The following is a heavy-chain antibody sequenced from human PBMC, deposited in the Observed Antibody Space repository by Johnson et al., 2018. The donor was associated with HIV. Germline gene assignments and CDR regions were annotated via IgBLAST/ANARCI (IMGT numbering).Heavy chain of an antibody. CDR2: INWNGGRT. J-gene: IGHJ3*02. CDR3: ARQHNYDSSGQGGGLDI. D-gene: IGHD3-22*01. V-gene: IGHV3-20*04. CDR1: GFIFDDYD. Sequence: VQLVESGGSVVRPGGSLRLSCAGSGFIFDDYDMTWVRQSPGKGLEWVSGINWNGGRTGYADSVKGRFTISRENAKNSLYLQMNSLRVEDTALYYCARQHNYDSSGQGGGLDIWGQGTMVTVSS.